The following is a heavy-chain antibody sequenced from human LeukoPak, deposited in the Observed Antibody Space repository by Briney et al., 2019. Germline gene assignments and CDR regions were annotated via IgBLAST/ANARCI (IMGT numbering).Heavy chain of an antibody. V-gene: IGHV3-7*01. D-gene: IGHD4-23*01. CDR1: GFTFSTYW. J-gene: IGHJ4*02. CDR2: IRQDGSEK. Sequence: PGGSLRLSCSASGFTFSTYWMSWVRQAPGKGLEWVANIRQDGSEKYYVDSVKGRFTISRDNAKNSLYLQLNSLRAEDTAVYYCSFFDPRLVGVNENCWGQGTLVTVSS. CDR3: SFFDPRLVGVNENC.